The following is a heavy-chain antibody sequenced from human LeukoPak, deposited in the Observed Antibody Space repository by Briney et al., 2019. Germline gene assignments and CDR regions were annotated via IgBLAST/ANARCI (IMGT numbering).Heavy chain of an antibody. CDR2: IYTSGGP. J-gene: IGHJ3*01. CDR3: ARDVNGFNYGSAFDV. D-gene: IGHD3-10*01. CDR1: DVSISSGSYS. V-gene: IGHV4-61*02. Sequence: SSETLSLTCTVSDVSISSGSYSWSWIRQPAGKGLEWVGRIYTSGGPNYNPSLKSRVTISVDTSKNQFSLKLTSVTAADTAVYYCARDVNGFNYGSAFDVWGQGTMVTVSS.